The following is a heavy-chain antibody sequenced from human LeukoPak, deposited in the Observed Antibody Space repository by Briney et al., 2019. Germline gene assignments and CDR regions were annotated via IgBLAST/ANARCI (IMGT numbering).Heavy chain of an antibody. CDR3: ATSRYCSGGDCYSLAFDI. CDR1: GFTFSNYF. Sequence: SGGSLRLSCAASGFTFSNYFMHWVRQAPGEGLEYFSAISRTVSTTYYTNSVKGRFTISRDNSKNTLYLQMGGLRAEDMAVYYCATSRYCSGGDCYSLAFDIWGQGTMVTVSS. D-gene: IGHD2-15*01. J-gene: IGHJ3*02. V-gene: IGHV3-64*01. CDR2: ISRTVSTT.